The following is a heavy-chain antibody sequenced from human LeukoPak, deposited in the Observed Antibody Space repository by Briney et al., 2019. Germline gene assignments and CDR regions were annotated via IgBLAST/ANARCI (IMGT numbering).Heavy chain of an antibody. CDR3: AKRGFVIRVILVGFHREAYYFDS. CDR1: GITLSNYG. J-gene: IGHJ4*02. V-gene: IGHV3-23*01. D-gene: IGHD2-21*01. CDR2: ISDRGGRT. Sequence: GGSLRLSCAVSGITLSNYGMSWVRQAPGKGLEWVAGISDRGGRTNYADSVKGRFTISRENSKNTLYLQMNSLGAEDTAVYFCAKRGFVIRVILVGFHREAYYFDSWRQGAMVTVSS.